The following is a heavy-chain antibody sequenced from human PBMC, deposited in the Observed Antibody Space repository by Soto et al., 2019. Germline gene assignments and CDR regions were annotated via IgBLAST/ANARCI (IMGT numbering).Heavy chain of an antibody. D-gene: IGHD5-12*01. J-gene: IGHJ6*02. CDR1: GGTFSSYT. Sequence: ASVKVSCKASGGTFSSYTISWVRQAPGQGLEWMGRISTNNGITNYAQTFQGRVTMTTDTSTSTVHMEVRSLRSDDTAVYYCAREGVAPYYYYGMDVWGQGTPVTVSS. CDR2: ISTNNGIT. CDR3: AREGVAPYYYYGMDV. V-gene: IGHV1-18*01.